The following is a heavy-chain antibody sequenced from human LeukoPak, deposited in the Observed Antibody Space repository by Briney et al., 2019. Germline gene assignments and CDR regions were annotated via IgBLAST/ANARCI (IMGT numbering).Heavy chain of an antibody. D-gene: IGHD1-26*01. V-gene: IGHV3-23*01. Sequence: GGSLRLTCAASGFTFSSYSMNWVRQAPGKGLEWVSAISGSGGSTYYADSVKGRFTVSRDNSKNSLYLQMSSLTAADTAVYYCAKYRSIATYYTFDHWGQGTLVTVSS. CDR1: GFTFSSYS. J-gene: IGHJ4*02. CDR2: ISGSGGST. CDR3: AKYRSIATYYTFDH.